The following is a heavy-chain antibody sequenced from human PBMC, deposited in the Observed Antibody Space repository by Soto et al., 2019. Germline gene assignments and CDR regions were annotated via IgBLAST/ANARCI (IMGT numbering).Heavy chain of an antibody. CDR2: IIPLSGRI. CDR1: GGTFSSHA. Sequence: QVHLVQTGVELKKPGSSVTVSCKASGGTFSSHAVNWVRQAHGQGLEWMGGIIPLSGRINYAQKFQHRITITADESTTEAYMDLTNLRSDDTAIYYCAREQHYDTSGYFRTYLDSWGQGTLVTVSS. V-gene: IGHV1-69*12. CDR3: AREQHYDTSGYFRTYLDS. D-gene: IGHD3-22*01. J-gene: IGHJ4*02.